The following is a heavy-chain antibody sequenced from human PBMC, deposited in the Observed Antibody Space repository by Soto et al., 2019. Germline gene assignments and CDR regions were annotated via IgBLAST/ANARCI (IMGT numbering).Heavy chain of an antibody. V-gene: IGHV3-23*01. J-gene: IGHJ4*02. Sequence: GGSLILSCAASGFTFSSYAMSWVRQAPGKGLEWVSAISGSGGSTYYADSVKGRFTISRDNSKNTLYLQMNSLRAEDTAVYYCAPLPYYYGSGSFYFDYWGQGTLVTVSS. CDR2: ISGSGGST. D-gene: IGHD3-10*01. CDR3: APLPYYYGSGSFYFDY. CDR1: GFTFSSYA.